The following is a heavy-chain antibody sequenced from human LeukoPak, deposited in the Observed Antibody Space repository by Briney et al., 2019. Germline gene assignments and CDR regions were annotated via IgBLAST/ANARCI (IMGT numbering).Heavy chain of an antibody. V-gene: IGHV3-30*02. CDR1: GFTFSSYG. J-gene: IGHJ3*02. CDR3: ARGSGYYYDSSGYYYFAAFDI. D-gene: IGHD3-22*01. Sequence: GGSLRLSCAASGFTFSSYGMHWVRQAPGKGLEWVAFIRYDGSNKYYADSVKGRFTISRDNSKNTLYLQMNSLRAEGTAVYYCARGSGYYYDSSGYYYFAAFDIWGQGTMVTVSS. CDR2: IRYDGSNK.